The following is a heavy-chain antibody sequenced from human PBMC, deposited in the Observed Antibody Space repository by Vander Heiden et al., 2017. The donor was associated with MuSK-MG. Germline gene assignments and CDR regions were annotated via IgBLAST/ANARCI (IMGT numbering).Heavy chain of an antibody. CDR1: GFTVSSYR. CDR2: ISSSSSTI. Sequence: EVQLVESGGGLVQPGGSLRLSCAASGFTVSSYRMNWVRQAPGKGLEWVSYISSSSSTIYYADSVKGRFTISRDNAKNSLYLQMNSLRAEDTAVYYCAREDYSNLDYWGQGTLVTVSS. D-gene: IGHD4-4*01. CDR3: AREDYSNLDY. V-gene: IGHV3-48*04. J-gene: IGHJ4*02.